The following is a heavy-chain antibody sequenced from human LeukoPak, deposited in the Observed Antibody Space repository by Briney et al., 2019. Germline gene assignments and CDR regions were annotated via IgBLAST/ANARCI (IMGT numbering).Heavy chain of an antibody. CDR3: ARHLSYWFDR. J-gene: IGHJ5*02. V-gene: IGHV4-4*09. CDR2: IYTSGST. Sequence: SETLSLTCTVSGGSISSYYWSWIRQPPGKGLEWIGYIYTSGSTNYNPSLKSRVTISVDTSKNQFSLKLSSVTGADTAVYYCARHLSYWFDRWGQGTLVSVSS. D-gene: IGHD2/OR15-2a*01. CDR1: GGSISSYY.